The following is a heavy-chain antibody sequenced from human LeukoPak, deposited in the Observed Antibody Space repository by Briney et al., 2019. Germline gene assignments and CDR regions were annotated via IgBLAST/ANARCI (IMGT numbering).Heavy chain of an antibody. D-gene: IGHD6-19*01. Sequence: PGGSLRLSCAASGFTFSSYSMNWVRQAPGKGLEWVSSISSSSYIYYADSVKGRFTISRDNAKNSLYLQMNSLRAEDTAVYYCARDKYSSGWSTDYNWFDPWGQGTLVTVSS. V-gene: IGHV3-21*01. CDR1: GFTFSSYS. CDR3: ARDKYSSGWSTDYNWFDP. CDR2: ISSSSYI. J-gene: IGHJ5*02.